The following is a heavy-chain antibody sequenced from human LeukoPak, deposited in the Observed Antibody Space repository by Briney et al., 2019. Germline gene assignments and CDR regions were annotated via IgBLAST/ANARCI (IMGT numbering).Heavy chain of an antibody. J-gene: IGHJ4*01. CDR3: ARGYYDSSGYFLGLSGCPDY. D-gene: IGHD3-22*01. CDR1: GYTFTGYY. CDR2: INHNSGGT. V-gene: IGHV1-2*02. Sequence: ASVQFACQAYGYTFTGYYMHWMRQAPGQGLEWMGWINHNSGGTNYAQQFQGRVTMTTDTTISTAYMELSRLRSDDTAVYYCARGYYDSSGYFLGLSGCPDYWGQGTTVTVSS.